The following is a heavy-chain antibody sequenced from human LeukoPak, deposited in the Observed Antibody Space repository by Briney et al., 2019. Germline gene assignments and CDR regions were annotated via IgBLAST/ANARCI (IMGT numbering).Heavy chain of an antibody. J-gene: IGHJ5*02. CDR2: INPSGGST. CDR1: GYIFTSYY. CDR3: ARDDYDFWSGYYRPLYNWFDP. Sequence: ASVKVSCKASGYIFTSYYMHWVRQAPGQGLEWMGIINPSGGSTSYAQKFQGRVTMTRDTSTSTVYMELSSLRSEDTAVYYCARDDYDFWSGYYRPLYNWFDPWGQGTLVIVSS. D-gene: IGHD3-3*01. V-gene: IGHV1-46*01.